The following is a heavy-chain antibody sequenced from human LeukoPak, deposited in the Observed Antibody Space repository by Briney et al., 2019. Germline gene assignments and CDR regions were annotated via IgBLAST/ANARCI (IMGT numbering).Heavy chain of an antibody. CDR2: ISYDGSNK. CDR1: GFTFSSYG. J-gene: IGHJ4*02. CDR3: AKDKLQLLILDYFDY. D-gene: IGHD4-11*01. Sequence: GRSLRLSCAASGFTFSSYGIHWVRQAPGKGLEWVAVISYDGSNKYYADSVKGRFTISRDNSKNTLYLQMNSLRPEDTAVYYCAKDKLQLLILDYFDYWGQGTLVTVSS. V-gene: IGHV3-30*18.